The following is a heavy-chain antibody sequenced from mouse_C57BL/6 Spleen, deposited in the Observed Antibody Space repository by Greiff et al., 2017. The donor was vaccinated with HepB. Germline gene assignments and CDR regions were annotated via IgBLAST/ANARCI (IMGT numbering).Heavy chain of an antibody. CDR3: ARWDGYLFDY. J-gene: IGHJ2*01. Sequence: EVQLQQSGPELVKPGASVKIPCKASGYTFTDYYMDWVKQSHGKSLEWIGDINPNNGGTIYNQKFKGKATLTVDRTSSTAYMELRSLTSEDTAVYYCARWDGYLFDYWGQGTTLTVSS. V-gene: IGHV1-18*01. D-gene: IGHD2-3*01. CDR2: INPNNGGT. CDR1: GYTFTDYY.